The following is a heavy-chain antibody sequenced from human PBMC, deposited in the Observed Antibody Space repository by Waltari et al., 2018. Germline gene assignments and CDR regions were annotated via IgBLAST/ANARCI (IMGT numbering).Heavy chain of an antibody. CDR1: GYTFTGYY. CDR2: INPNSGGT. CDR3: ARGYCGGDCQYYFDY. Sequence: QVQLVQSGAEVKKPGASVKVSCKASGYTFTGYYMHWVRQAPGQGLEWMGWINPNSGGTNYEQKFQGWVTMTRDTSISTAYMELSRLRSDDTAVYYCARGYCGGDCQYYFDYWGQGTLVTVSS. J-gene: IGHJ4*02. V-gene: IGHV1-2*04. D-gene: IGHD2-21*02.